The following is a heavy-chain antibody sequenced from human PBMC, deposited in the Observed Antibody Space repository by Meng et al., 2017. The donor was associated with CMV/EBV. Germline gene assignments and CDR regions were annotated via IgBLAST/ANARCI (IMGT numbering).Heavy chain of an antibody. D-gene: IGHD2-15*01. CDR1: GYTFTGYY. Sequence: ASVKVSCKASGYTFTGYYMHWVRQAPGQGLEWMGWINPNSGGTNYAQKFQGRVTMTRDTSISTAYMELSRLRSDDTAVYYCARGVKVLAGRGRGGFAYYFDYWGQGTLVTVSS. J-gene: IGHJ4*02. V-gene: IGHV1-2*02. CDR2: INPNSGGT. CDR3: ARGVKVLAGRGRGGFAYYFDY.